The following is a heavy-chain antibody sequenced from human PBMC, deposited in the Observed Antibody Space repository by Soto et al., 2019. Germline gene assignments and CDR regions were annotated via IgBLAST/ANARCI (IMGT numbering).Heavy chain of an antibody. V-gene: IGHV4-39*01. Sequence: SENLSLTCTVSGASISSSYYYWGWIRQHPGKGLEWSGSVYYSVSTYYNPSLKRRVTVSVDPSQNQFFLKLTSLTATDTAEYYCARHGVDGAAHLEYSLDYWGLGTMVTASS. D-gene: IGHD2-15*01. CDR1: GASISSSYYY. CDR3: ARHGVDGAAHLEYSLDY. J-gene: IGHJ4*02. CDR2: VYYSVST.